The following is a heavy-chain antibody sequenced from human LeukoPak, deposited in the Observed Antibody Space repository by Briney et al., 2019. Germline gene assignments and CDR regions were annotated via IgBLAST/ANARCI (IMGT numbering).Heavy chain of an antibody. J-gene: IGHJ4*02. D-gene: IGHD5-18*01. CDR2: IYYSGST. V-gene: IGHV4-59*01. CDR1: GGSISSYY. Sequence: SETPSLTCTVSGGSISSYYWSWIRQPPGKGLEWIGYIYYSGSTNYNPSLKSRVTISVDTSKNQFSLKLSSVTAADTAVYYCARDDTGVFDYWGQGTLVTVSS. CDR3: ARDDTGVFDY.